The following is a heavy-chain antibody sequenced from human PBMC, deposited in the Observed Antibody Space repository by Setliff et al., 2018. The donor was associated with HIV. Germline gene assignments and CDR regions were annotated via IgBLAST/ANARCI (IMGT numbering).Heavy chain of an antibody. J-gene: IGHJ4*02. CDR1: GFSFASAW. Sequence: GSLRLSCAASGFSFASAWMNWVRRAPGKGLEWIGTTYYDGSTIYNPSLNSRVTMSVDTSKNQFSLTLRSLTAADTAVYYCGRWGHGYNSYDHWGQGTLVTVSS. D-gene: IGHD5-12*01. CDR2: TYYDGST. CDR3: GRWGHGYNSYDH. V-gene: IGHV4-59*01.